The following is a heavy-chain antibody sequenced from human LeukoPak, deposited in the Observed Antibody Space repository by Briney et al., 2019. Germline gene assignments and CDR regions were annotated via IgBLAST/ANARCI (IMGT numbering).Heavy chain of an antibody. CDR2: IYYSGST. D-gene: IGHD6-13*01. Sequence: PSETLSLTCTVSGGSISSSSYYWGWIRQPPGKGLEWIGSIYYSGSTYYNPSLKSRVTISVDTSKNQFSLKLSSVTAADTAVYYCARHWRIAAAGPNWGQGTLVTVSS. V-gene: IGHV4-39*01. J-gene: IGHJ4*02. CDR3: ARHWRIAAAGPN. CDR1: GGSISSSSYY.